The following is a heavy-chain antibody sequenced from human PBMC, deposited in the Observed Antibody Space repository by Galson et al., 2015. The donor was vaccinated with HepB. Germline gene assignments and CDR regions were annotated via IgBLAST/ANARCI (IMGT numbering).Heavy chain of an antibody. CDR3: ARERHGDFYYFDY. CDR1: GGTFSSYA. D-gene: IGHD4-17*01. V-gene: IGHV1-69*06. J-gene: IGHJ4*02. CDR2: IIPIFGTA. Sequence: SVKVSCKASGGTFSSYAISWVRQAPGQGLEWMGGIIPIFGTANYAQKFQGRVTITADKSTSTAYMELSSLRSEDTAVYYCARERHGDFYYFDYWGQGTLVTVSS.